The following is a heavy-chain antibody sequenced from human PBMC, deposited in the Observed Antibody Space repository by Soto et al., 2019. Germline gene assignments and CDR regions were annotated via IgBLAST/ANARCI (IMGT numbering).Heavy chain of an antibody. V-gene: IGHV3-30-3*01. CDR3: AKESELYGDYAWYFDL. D-gene: IGHD4-17*01. Sequence: QVQLVESGGGVVQPGRSLRLSCAASGFTFSNYAMHWVRQAPGKGLEWMAIISYDGNNKYYAHSVKGRFTIPRDSSKNTLYLQMNSLRAEDTAVYYCAKESELYGDYAWYFDLWGRGTLVTVSA. CDR2: ISYDGNNK. CDR1: GFTFSNYA. J-gene: IGHJ2*01.